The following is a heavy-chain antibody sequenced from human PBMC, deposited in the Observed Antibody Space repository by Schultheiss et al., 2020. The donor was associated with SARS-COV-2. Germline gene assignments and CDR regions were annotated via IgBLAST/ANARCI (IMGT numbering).Heavy chain of an antibody. J-gene: IGHJ4*02. D-gene: IGHD3-10*01. Sequence: SQTLSLTCAVSGYSISSGYHWGWIRQPPGKGLEWIGYIYYSGSTNYNPSLKSRVTISVDKSKNQFSLKLSSVTAADTAVYYCALSTMVRGVTSHFDYWGQGTLVTVSS. CDR2: IYYSGST. V-gene: IGHV4-61*05. CDR3: ALSTMVRGVTSHFDY. CDR1: GYSISSGYH.